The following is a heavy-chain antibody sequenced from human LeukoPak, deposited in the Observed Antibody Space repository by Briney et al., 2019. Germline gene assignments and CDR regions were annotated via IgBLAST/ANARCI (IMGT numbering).Heavy chain of an antibody. Sequence: GASVKVSCKASGHTFSGYYMHWVRQAPGQALEWMRWITPNSGRTLYAQKFQGSVTMTRYTCTSTAYMERRRLRADDMAVYDCAREETNWGDAFDIWGQGTMVTVSS. D-gene: IGHD7-27*01. J-gene: IGHJ3*02. V-gene: IGHV1-2*02. CDR2: ITPNSGRT. CDR3: AREETNWGDAFDI. CDR1: GHTFSGYY.